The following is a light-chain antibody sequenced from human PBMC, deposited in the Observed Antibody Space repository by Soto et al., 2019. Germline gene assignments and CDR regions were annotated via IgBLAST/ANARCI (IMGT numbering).Light chain of an antibody. J-gene: IGLJ2*01. V-gene: IGLV1-40*01. CDR1: SSNIGAGYD. CDR3: QSYDSSLSGSYV. Sequence: QSVLTQPPSVSGAPGQRVTISCTGSSSNIGAGYDVHWYQQLPGTAPKLLIYGNSNRPSGVPDRFSGSKSGTSASLAITGLQAEDEADYYCQSYDSSLSGSYVFGAGTEATVL. CDR2: GNS.